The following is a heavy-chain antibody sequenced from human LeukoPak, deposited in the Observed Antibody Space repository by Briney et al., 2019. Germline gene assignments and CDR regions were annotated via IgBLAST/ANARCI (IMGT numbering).Heavy chain of an antibody. CDR2: IWYDGSSE. D-gene: IGHD3-16*02. CDR3: ARGRSQLRLGELSS. J-gene: IGHJ4*02. CDR1: GFSFSNYG. Sequence: TGKSLRLSCAASGFSFSNYGMHWVRQAPGKGLEWVAVIWYDGSSEYYVDSVKGRFTISRDNSKNTLYLQMNSLRAEDTAVYYCARGRSQLRLGELSSWGQGTLVTVSS. V-gene: IGHV3-33*01.